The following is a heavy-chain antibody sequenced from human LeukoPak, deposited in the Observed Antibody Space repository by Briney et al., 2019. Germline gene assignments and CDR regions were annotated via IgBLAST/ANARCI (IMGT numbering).Heavy chain of an antibody. CDR2: ISHDGTVQ. Sequence: GGSLRLSCAASGFTFSSYGMHWVRQAPGKGLEWVAVISHDGTVQYYAEPVKGRFTISRDNSDNTLYLQMNSLRNEDTAMYYCAKEGTAMASSYFDYWGQGTLITVSS. J-gene: IGHJ4*02. D-gene: IGHD5-18*01. V-gene: IGHV3-30*18. CDR1: GFTFSSYG. CDR3: AKEGTAMASSYFDY.